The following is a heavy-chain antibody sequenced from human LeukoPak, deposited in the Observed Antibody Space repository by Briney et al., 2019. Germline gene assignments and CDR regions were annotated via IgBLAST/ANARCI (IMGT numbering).Heavy chain of an antibody. D-gene: IGHD2-21*02. V-gene: IGHV3-23*01. Sequence: PGGSLRLSCAASGFTFSSYAMSWVRQAPGKGLEWVSAISGSGGSTYYADSVKGRFTISRDNSKNTLYLQMNSLRAEDTAVYYCAKDRVPHHPTSPYCGGDCYSMGVDWFDPWGQGTLATVSS. J-gene: IGHJ5*02. CDR2: ISGSGGST. CDR1: GFTFSSYA. CDR3: AKDRVPHHPTSPYCGGDCYSMGVDWFDP.